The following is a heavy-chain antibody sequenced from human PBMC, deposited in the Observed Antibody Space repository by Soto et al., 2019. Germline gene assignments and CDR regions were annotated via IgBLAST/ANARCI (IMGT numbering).Heavy chain of an antibody. CDR1: GGSISSGGYY. D-gene: IGHD3-10*01. CDR3: ARDGVRAYSNYYGSGSRGYYYYGMDV. V-gene: IGHV4-31*03. Sequence: SETLSLTCTVSGGSISSGGYYWSWIRQHPGKGLEWIGYIYYSGSTYYNPSLKSRVTISVDTSKNQFSLKLSSVTAADTAVYYCARDGVRAYSNYYGSGSRGYYYYGMDVWGQGTTVTVSS. CDR2: IYYSGST. J-gene: IGHJ6*02.